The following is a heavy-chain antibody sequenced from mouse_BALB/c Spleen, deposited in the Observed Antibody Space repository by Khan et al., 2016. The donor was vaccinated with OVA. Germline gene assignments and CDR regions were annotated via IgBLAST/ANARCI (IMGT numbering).Heavy chain of an antibody. V-gene: IGHV1-76*01. CDR1: GYIFTSYW. CDR3: ASEEALYQFDH. D-gene: IGHD3-2*02. CDR2: IYPGTDNT. J-gene: IGHJ2*01. Sequence: QVQLKESGAELVRPGASVKLSCKTSGYIFTSYWIHWVKQRPGQGLEWIARIYPGTDNTYYNEKFKDKATLTADKSSSTAYMQLSSLKSEDSDVYFCASEEALYQFDHWGQGTTLTVSS.